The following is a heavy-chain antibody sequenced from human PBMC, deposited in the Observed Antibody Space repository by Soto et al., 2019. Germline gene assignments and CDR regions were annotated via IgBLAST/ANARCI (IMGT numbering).Heavy chain of an antibody. J-gene: IGHJ4*02. V-gene: IGHV4-30-4*01. CDR3: ARATRVEQWLTPLLIEY. D-gene: IGHD6-19*01. CDR2: IYYSGST. Sequence: SETLSLTCTVSGGSISSGDYYWSWISQPPGKGLEWIGYIYYSGSTYYNPSLKSRVTISVDTSKNQFSLKLSSVTAADTAVYYCARATRVEQWLTPLLIEYWGQGTLVTVSS. CDR1: GGSISSGDYY.